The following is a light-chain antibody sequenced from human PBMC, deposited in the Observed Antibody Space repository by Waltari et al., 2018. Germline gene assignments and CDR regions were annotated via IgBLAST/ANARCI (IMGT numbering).Light chain of an antibody. J-gene: IGKJ3*01. CDR3: QQYDNLPPFT. Sequence: DIKMTQSPSSLSASVGDRVTIPCQASQDISNYLNWYQQKPGKAPRLLIYDASNLETGVPSRFSGSGSGTDFTFTISSLQPEDIATYYCQQYDNLPPFTFGPGTKVDIK. CDR1: QDISNY. CDR2: DAS. V-gene: IGKV1-33*01.